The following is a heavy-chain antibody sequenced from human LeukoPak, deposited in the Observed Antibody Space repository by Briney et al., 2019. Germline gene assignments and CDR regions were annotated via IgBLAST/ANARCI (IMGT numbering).Heavy chain of an antibody. J-gene: IGHJ4*02. V-gene: IGHV3-23*01. CDR1: GFIFSSYA. Sequence: GGSLRLSCAASGFIFSSYAMSWVRQVPGKGLQWVSSISGSGANTYNADSVKGRFTISRDNSKTTLYVQMNSLRAEDTAVYYCARGGTGTIDYWGQGTLVTVSS. CDR3: ARGGTGTIDY. CDR2: ISGSGANT. D-gene: IGHD1-1*01.